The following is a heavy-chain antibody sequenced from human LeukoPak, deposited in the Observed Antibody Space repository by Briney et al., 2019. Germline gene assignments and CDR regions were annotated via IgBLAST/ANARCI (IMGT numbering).Heavy chain of an antibody. J-gene: IGHJ4*02. D-gene: IGHD3-10*01. CDR2: INHSGTT. Sequence: SETLSLTCAIYGGSFSGYYWSWIRQPPGKGLEWIGEINHSGTTNYNPSLKSRVTISLDTSKNQFSLKLSSVTAADTAVYYCASLLYYYGSGSRWGQGTLVTVSS. V-gene: IGHV4-34*01. CDR3: ASLLYYYGSGSR. CDR1: GGSFSGYY.